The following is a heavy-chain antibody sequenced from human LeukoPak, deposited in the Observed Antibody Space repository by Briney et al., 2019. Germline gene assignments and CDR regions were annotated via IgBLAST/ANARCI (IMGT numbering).Heavy chain of an antibody. J-gene: IGHJ4*02. V-gene: IGHV3-23*01. CDR1: GFTFSTYT. CDR3: AKAAFSRTSYFDY. CDR2: ISGSGGNT. D-gene: IGHD3-3*02. Sequence: PGGSLRLSCAASGFTFSTYTMSWVRQAPGKGLERVSAISGSGGNTYYADSVKGRFTISRDNSKNTLYLQMDSLRADDTAVYYCAKAAFSRTSYFDYWGQGTLVTASS.